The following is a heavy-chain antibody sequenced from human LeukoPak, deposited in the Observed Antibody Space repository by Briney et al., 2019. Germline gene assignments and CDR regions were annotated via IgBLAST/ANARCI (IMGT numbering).Heavy chain of an antibody. CDR2: ISAYNGNT. CDR3: ARDGVRGYSSTSCYQPYHY. Sequence: ASVKVSCKASGYTFTSYGISWVRQAPGQGLEWMGWISAYNGNTNYAQKLQGRVTMTTDTSTSTAYMELRSLRSDDTAVYYCARDGVRGYSSTSCYQPYHYWGQGTLVTVSS. V-gene: IGHV1-18*01. D-gene: IGHD2-2*01. CDR1: GYTFTSYG. J-gene: IGHJ4*02.